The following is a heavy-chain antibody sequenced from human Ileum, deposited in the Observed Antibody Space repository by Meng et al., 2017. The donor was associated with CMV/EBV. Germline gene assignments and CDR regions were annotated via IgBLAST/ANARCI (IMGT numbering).Heavy chain of an antibody. J-gene: IGHJ6*02. D-gene: IGHD3-3*01. Sequence: GSLRLSCTVSGYPISSGYYWGWIRQPPGKGLEWIGSIYHSGSTYYNPSLKSRVTISVDTSKNQFSLKLSSVTAADTAVYYCARDTHDFWSGAYGMDVWGQGTTVTVSS. CDR3: ARDTHDFWSGAYGMDV. V-gene: IGHV4-38-2*02. CDR2: IYHSGST. CDR1: GYPISSGYY.